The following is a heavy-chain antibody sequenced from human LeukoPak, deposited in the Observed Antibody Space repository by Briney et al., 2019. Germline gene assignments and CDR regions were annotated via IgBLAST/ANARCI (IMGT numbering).Heavy chain of an antibody. CDR2: IYHSGST. D-gene: IGHD6-19*01. V-gene: IGHV4-30-2*01. J-gene: IGHJ3*02. CDR3: ASSSGWYSGAFDI. Sequence: PSETLSLTCAVSGGSISSGGYSWSWIRQPPGTGLEWIGYIYHSGSTYYNPSLKSRVTISVDRSENQFSLKLSSVTAADTAVYYCASSSGWYSGAFDIWGQGTMVTVSS. CDR1: GGSISSGGYS.